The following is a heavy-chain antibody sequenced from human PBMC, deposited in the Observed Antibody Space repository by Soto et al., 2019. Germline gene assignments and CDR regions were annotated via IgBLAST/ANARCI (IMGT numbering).Heavy chain of an antibody. J-gene: IGHJ6*02. D-gene: IGHD3-10*01. V-gene: IGHV4-34*02. CDR3: ARGQLVWYGDLTPYHRDMDV. CDR2: ISHDGGT. CDR1: GWSFDDFY. Sequence: QVQLQQWGAGLLRPSETLSLTCAFYGWSFDDFYWSWVRQSPGKGLEWVGEISHDGGTNYSPSLASRVSISVDTSKNQFSLHLRSVTAADTGLYYCARGQLVWYGDLTPYHRDMDVWGQGNTVTVSS.